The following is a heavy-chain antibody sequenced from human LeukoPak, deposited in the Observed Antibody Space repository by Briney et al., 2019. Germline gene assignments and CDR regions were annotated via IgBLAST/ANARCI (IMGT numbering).Heavy chain of an antibody. J-gene: IGHJ4*02. V-gene: IGHV1-2*02. CDR1: GYTFTGYY. CDR3: ARNPLRTCSGGSCYPSY. Sequence: ASVKVSCKASGYTFTGYYMHWVRQAPGQGLEWMGWINPNSGGTNYAQKFQGRVTMTRDTSISTAYMELSGLRSDDTAVYYCARNPLRTCSGGSCYPSYWGQGTLVTVSS. CDR2: INPNSGGT. D-gene: IGHD2-15*01.